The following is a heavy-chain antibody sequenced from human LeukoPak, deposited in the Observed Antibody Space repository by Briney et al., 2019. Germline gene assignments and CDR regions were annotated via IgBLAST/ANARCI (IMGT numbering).Heavy chain of an antibody. J-gene: IGHJ5*02. Sequence: SETLSLTCTVSGGSISSYYWSWIRQPPGKGLKWIGNIYYSGYTTYSPSLRSRVTISVDTSKNQFSLKLSSVTAADTAVYYCARDRSYEGLNWFDPWGQGTLVTVSS. CDR3: ARDRSYEGLNWFDP. CDR2: IYYSGYT. V-gene: IGHV4-59*01. D-gene: IGHD5-18*01. CDR1: GGSISSYY.